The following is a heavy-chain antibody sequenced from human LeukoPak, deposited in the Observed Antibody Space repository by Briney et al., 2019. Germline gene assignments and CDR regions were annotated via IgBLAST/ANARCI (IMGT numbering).Heavy chain of an antibody. J-gene: IGHJ5*02. CDR3: ARGPYCSSTSCYQGWFDP. V-gene: IGHV4-59*01. Sequence: SETLSLTCTVSGGSISSYYWSWIRQPPGKDLEWVAYIYYSGSTNYNPALKSRVTISVDTSKNQFSLKLSSVTAADTAVYYCARGPYCSSTSCYQGWFDPWGQGTLVTVSS. D-gene: IGHD2-2*01. CDR1: GGSISSYY. CDR2: IYYSGST.